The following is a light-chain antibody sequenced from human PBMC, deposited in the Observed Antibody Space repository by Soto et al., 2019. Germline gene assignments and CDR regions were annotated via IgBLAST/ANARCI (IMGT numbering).Light chain of an antibody. V-gene: IGKV3D-20*02. CDR2: GAS. Sequence: EIVLTQSPGTLSLSPGERATLSCRAIQSVSSSYLAWYQQKPGQAPRLLIYGASSRATGIPDRFSGSGSGTDFTLTISRLEPEDFAVYYCQQRSNWPIITFGQGTRLEIK. CDR3: QQRSNWPIIT. CDR1: QSVSSSY. J-gene: IGKJ5*01.